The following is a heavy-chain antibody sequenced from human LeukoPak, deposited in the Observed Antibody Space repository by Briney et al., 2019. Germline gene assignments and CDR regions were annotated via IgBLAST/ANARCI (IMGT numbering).Heavy chain of an antibody. J-gene: IGHJ4*02. V-gene: IGHV3-23*01. D-gene: IGHD2-21*01. CDR1: GFALSSYA. CDR2: ISGSGGYT. Sequence: GGSLRLSCAASGFALSSYAMSWVRQAPGKGLEWVSSISGSGGYTYYADSVKGRFTISRDNSKNTLYLQMNSLRAEDTAVYYCAREDVAIRAYFDYWGQGTLVTVSS. CDR3: AREDVAIRAYFDY.